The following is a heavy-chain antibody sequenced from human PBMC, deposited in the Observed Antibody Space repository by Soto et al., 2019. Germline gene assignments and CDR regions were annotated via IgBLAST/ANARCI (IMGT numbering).Heavy chain of an antibody. D-gene: IGHD2-15*01. CDR1: GFTFSSYA. CDR3: AREAKIGYCTGGSCYYSNYYYMDV. Sequence: GGSLRLSCAASGFTFSSYAMYWVRQAPGKGLEYVSAISSNGGSAYYANSVKGRFTISRDNSKNTLYLLMGSLRAEDMAVYFCAREAKIGYCTGGSCYYSNYYYMDVWGKGTTVTVSS. CDR2: ISSNGGSA. J-gene: IGHJ6*03. V-gene: IGHV3-64*01.